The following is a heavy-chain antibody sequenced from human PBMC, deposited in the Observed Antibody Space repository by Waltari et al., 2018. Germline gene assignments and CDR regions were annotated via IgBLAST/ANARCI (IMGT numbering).Heavy chain of an antibody. Sequence: QVQLQESGPGLVKPSQTLSLTCTVSGGSISSGSYYWRWIRQPAGKGLEWIGRIYTSGSTNYNPSLKSRVTISVDTSKNQFSLKLSSVTAADTAVYYCARSHSSGWYLNWGQGTLVTVSS. CDR2: IYTSGST. V-gene: IGHV4-61*02. CDR1: GGSISSGSYY. D-gene: IGHD6-19*01. J-gene: IGHJ4*02. CDR3: ARSHSSGWYLN.